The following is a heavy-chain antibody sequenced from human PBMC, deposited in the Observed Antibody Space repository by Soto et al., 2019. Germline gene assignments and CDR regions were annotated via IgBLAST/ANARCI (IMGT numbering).Heavy chain of an antibody. Sequence: PGVSLRLSCAASGFIFRSYHMSWVRQAPGKGLEWVSVFRTSGDGGITYYDDSVTVQLTISSDNAKNRRLLQMNSLRAEDTAIDVCAKKGDSGTGCECFDYWGQGTLVTVSS. D-gene: IGHD3-10*01. CDR2: FRTSGDGGIT. V-gene: IGHV3-23*01. J-gene: IGHJ4*02. CDR3: AKKGDSGTGCECFDY. CDR1: GFIFRSYH.